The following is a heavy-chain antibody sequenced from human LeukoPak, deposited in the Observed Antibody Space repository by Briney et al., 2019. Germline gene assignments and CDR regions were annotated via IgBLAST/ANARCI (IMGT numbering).Heavy chain of an antibody. V-gene: IGHV3-64D*06. J-gene: IGHJ4*02. Sequence: GGSLRLSCSASGFISRTSTMHWVRQAPGKGLEYVSSIGGSGATTDYADSVKGRFIISRDNSKNTLYLQMSSLRLEDTAVYSCVKDLSGTYSFDFWGQGNLVTVSS. D-gene: IGHD3-10*01. CDR2: IGGSGATT. CDR1: GFISRTST. CDR3: VKDLSGTYSFDF.